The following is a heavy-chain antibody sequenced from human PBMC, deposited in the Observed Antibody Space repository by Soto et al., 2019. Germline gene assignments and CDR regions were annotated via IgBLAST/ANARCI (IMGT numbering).Heavy chain of an antibody. D-gene: IGHD6-13*01. Sequence: GGSLRLSCAASGFTFSSYSMNWVRQAPGKGLEWVSSISSSSSYIYYADSVKGRFTISRDNAKNTLYLQMNSLRAEDTAVYYCAKGQRIAATNGLRFDYWGQGTLVTVSS. CDR2: ISSSSSYI. J-gene: IGHJ4*02. V-gene: IGHV3-21*04. CDR3: AKGQRIAATNGLRFDY. CDR1: GFTFSSYS.